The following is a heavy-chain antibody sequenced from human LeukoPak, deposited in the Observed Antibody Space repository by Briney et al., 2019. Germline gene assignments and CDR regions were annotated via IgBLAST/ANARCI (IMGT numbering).Heavy chain of an antibody. D-gene: IGHD2-2*01. CDR2: ISSSSSYI. CDR1: GFTFSSYS. Sequence: GGSLRLSGAASGFTFSSYSMNWVRQARGKGLEWVSSISSSSSYIYYADSVKGRFTISRDNAKNSLYLQMNSLGAEDTAVYYCAADSNPGCCTTSCYGVLWGQGTLVTVSS. V-gene: IGHV3-21*01. CDR3: AADSNPGCCTTSCYGVL. J-gene: IGHJ4*02.